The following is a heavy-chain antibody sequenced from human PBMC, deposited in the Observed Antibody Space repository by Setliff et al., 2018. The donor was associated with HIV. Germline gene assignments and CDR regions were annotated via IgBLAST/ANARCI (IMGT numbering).Heavy chain of an antibody. V-gene: IGHV4-39*01. J-gene: IGHJ3*02. Sequence: SETLSLTCTVSGGSISISSHYWGWIRQPPGKGLEWIGRIYHSGITYYTPSLKSRVSISVDTSRNQFSLRLNSVTAADTPVYYCARPTTGLGGGAAFDIWGQGTMVTVSS. CDR1: GGSISISSHY. D-gene: IGHD2-8*01. CDR2: IYHSGIT. CDR3: ARPTTGLGGGAAFDI.